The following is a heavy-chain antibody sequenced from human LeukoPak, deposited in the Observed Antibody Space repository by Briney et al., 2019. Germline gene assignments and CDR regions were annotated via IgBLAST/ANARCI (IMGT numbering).Heavy chain of an antibody. J-gene: IGHJ4*02. Sequence: SETLSLTCSVSGGSTNSYYWSWIRQSGGKGLEWIGRIYSSGSTVYNPSLNSRLTMSIDTSKNQFSLTLKSVTATDTDVYYCARVKASSTSWTFDQWGQGALVTVSS. CDR2: IYSSGST. CDR1: GGSTNSYY. CDR3: ARVKASSTSWTFDQ. D-gene: IGHD2-2*01. V-gene: IGHV4-4*07.